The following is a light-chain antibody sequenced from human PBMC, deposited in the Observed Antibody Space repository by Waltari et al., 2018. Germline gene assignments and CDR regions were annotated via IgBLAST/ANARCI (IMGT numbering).Light chain of an antibody. CDR2: DTS. J-gene: IGKJ5*01. CDR1: QSVDSY. Sequence: EIVLTQSPVTLSLSPGERATLSCRASQSVDSYLAWYQQKRGQPPRLLIYDTSNRAPGIPASFSGSGSGTDFTLTISSLEPDDFAVYFCQLRIKWPPEIPFGQGTRLEIK. V-gene: IGKV3-11*01. CDR3: QLRIKWPPEIP.